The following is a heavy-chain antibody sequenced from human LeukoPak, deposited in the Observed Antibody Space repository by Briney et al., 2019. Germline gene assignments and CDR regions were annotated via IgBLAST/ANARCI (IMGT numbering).Heavy chain of an antibody. Sequence: PGGSLRLSCAASGFTFSRYAMNWVRQAPGKGLEWVSAISGSGGSTYYADSVEGRFTISRDNSKSTLYLQMNSLRAEDSAVYYCAKDRFYGSGSYTFDSWGQGTLVIVSS. J-gene: IGHJ4*02. CDR3: AKDRFYGSGSYTFDS. CDR1: GFTFSRYA. V-gene: IGHV3-23*01. CDR2: ISGSGGST. D-gene: IGHD3-10*01.